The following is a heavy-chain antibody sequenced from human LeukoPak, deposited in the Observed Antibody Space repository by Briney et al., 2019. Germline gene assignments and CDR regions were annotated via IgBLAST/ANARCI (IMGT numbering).Heavy chain of an antibody. CDR2: ISNDGSRK. Sequence: GSLRLSCAPSGFTFSRHGMHWVRQAPGKGLEWVAIISNDGSRKYYAHSVEGRFTISRDNSKNTLYLQMDSLRAEDTAVYYCARDRAWNYFDYWGRGTLVTVSS. CDR3: ARDRAWNYFDY. V-gene: IGHV3-30*03. CDR1: GFTFSRHG. D-gene: IGHD3-3*01. J-gene: IGHJ4*02.